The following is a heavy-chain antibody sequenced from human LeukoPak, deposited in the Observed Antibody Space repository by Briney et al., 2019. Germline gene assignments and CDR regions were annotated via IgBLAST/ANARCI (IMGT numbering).Heavy chain of an antibody. Sequence: SETLSLTCAVHGGSFSGYYWSWIRQPAGKGLEWIGRIYTSGSTNYNPSLKSRVTMSVDTSKNQFSLKLSSVTAADTAVYYCARVSRYSSSWYLDYWGQGTLVTVSS. CDR3: ARVSRYSSSWYLDY. CDR2: IYTSGST. CDR1: GGSFSGYY. D-gene: IGHD6-13*01. J-gene: IGHJ4*02. V-gene: IGHV4-59*10.